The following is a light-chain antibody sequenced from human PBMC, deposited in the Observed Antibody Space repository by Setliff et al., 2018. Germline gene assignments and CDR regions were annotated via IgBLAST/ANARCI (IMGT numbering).Light chain of an antibody. CDR1: NSDVGGYKY. CDR3: CPYAGIYTYV. Sequence: QSVLTQPRSVSGSPGQSVTISCTGTNSDVGGYKYVSWYQQHPGKAPRFMIYDVSKRPSGVPDRFSGSKSGNTASLTISGLQAEDEADYYCCPYAGIYTYVFGSGTKVTVL. V-gene: IGLV2-11*01. CDR2: DVS. J-gene: IGLJ1*01.